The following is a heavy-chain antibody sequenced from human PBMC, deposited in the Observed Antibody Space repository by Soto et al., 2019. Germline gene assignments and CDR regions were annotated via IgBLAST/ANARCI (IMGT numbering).Heavy chain of an antibody. CDR1: GYNFAGYW. CDR2: IYPSDSDT. V-gene: IGHV5-51*01. J-gene: IGHJ4*02. D-gene: IGHD3-3*01. Sequence: GESLQISCKGSGYNFAGYWIACVRQMPGKGLELMGIIYPSDSDTRYRPSFQGQVTISADKSISSAYLQWSSLRASDTAMYYCARGGVSPRTFDYWGQGTTVTAPQ. CDR3: ARGGVSPRTFDY.